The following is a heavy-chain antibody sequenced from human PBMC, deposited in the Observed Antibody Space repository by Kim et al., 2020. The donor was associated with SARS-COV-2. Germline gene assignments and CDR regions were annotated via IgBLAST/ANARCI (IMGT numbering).Heavy chain of an antibody. CDR2: ISGSGGST. V-gene: IGHV3-23*01. Sequence: GGSLRLSCAASGFTFSSYAMSWVRQAPGKGLEWVSVISGSGGSTYYADSVKGRFTISRDNSKNTLYLQMNSLRAEDTAVYYCAKGSDYCDLRRYLDYWGQGTLVTVSS. D-gene: IGHD4-17*01. CDR1: GFTFSSYA. CDR3: AKGSDYCDLRRYLDY. J-gene: IGHJ4*02.